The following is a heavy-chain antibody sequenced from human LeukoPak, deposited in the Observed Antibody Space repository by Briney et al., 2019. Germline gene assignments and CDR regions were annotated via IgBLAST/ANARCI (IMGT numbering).Heavy chain of an antibody. J-gene: IGHJ4*02. CDR2: IRGSGGNT. CDR1: GFTFSSYT. D-gene: IGHD6-6*01. Sequence: PGRSLRLSCAASGFTFSSYTMNWVRQAPGRGLEWVAAIRGSGGNTYYADSVKGRFTISRDNSKSTLFLQMNSLRAEDTAVYYCAKEGAALTRAGAWFFDYWGQGTLVTASS. V-gene: IGHV3-23*01. CDR3: AKEGAALTRAGAWFFDY.